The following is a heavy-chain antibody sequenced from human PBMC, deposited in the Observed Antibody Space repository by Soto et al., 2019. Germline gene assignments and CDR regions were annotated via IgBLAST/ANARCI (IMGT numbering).Heavy chain of an antibody. D-gene: IGHD3-16*01. CDR3: ARDTGGEPRYSPDY. CDR1: GFTFSSYA. CDR2: ISYDGSNK. Sequence: GGSLRLSCAASGFTFSSYAMHWVRQAPGKGLEWVAVISYDGSNKYYADSVKGRFTISRDNSKNTLYLQMNSLRAEDTAVYYCARDTGGEPRYSPDYWGPGTLVTVSS. J-gene: IGHJ4*02. V-gene: IGHV3-30-3*01.